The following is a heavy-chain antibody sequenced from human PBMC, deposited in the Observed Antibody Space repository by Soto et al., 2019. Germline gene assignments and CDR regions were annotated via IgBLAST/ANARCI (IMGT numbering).Heavy chain of an antibody. J-gene: IGHJ6*02. V-gene: IGHV2-26*01. CDR1: GFSLSNVTVG. Sequence: GSGPTLVNPTETLTLTCTVSGFSLSNVTVGVSWIRQPPGKALEWLAHIFSNNEKSYTTSLKRRLTISKDTSKSQVVLSMSNMDPVDTATYYCARISNSLDYYYHYGMDVWGQGTTVTVSS. CDR3: ARISNSLDYYYHYGMDV. D-gene: IGHD2-2*01. CDR2: IFSNNEK.